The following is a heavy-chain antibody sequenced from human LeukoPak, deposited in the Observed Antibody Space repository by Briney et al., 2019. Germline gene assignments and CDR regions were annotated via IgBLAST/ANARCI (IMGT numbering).Heavy chain of an antibody. J-gene: IGHJ5*02. CDR1: GHTFTGYY. CDR2: INPNSGDT. V-gene: IGHV1-2*02. D-gene: IGHD6-13*01. Sequence: ASVKVSCKASGHTFTGYYMHWVRQAPGQGLEWMGWINPNSGDTNYAQKFQGRVTMTRDTSISTAYMELSRLRSDDTAVYYCARDQLAAAGTGINWFDPWGQGTLVTVSS. CDR3: ARDQLAAAGTGINWFDP.